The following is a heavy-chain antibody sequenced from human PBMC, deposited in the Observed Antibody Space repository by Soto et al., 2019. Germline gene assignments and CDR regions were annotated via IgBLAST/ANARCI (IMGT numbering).Heavy chain of an antibody. J-gene: IGHJ5*02. CDR1: GGCISSSSYY. Sequence: PSETLSLTCTVSGGCISSSSYYWGWIRQPPGKGLEWIGSIYYSGSTYYNPSLKSRVTISVDTSKNQFSLKLSSVTAADTAVYYCARQVGYCSSTSCPRNNWFDPWGQGTLVTVSS. D-gene: IGHD2-2*03. CDR3: ARQVGYCSSTSCPRNNWFDP. V-gene: IGHV4-39*01. CDR2: IYYSGST.